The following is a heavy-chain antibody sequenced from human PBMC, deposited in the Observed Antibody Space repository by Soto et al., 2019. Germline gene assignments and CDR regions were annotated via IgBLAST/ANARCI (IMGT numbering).Heavy chain of an antibody. J-gene: IGHJ6*02. D-gene: IGHD6-13*01. CDR3: AREGSSWFEYDGMDV. CDR2: ISAYNGNT. CDR1: GYTFTSYG. Sequence: QVQLVQSGAEVKKPGASVKVSCKASGYTFTSYGISWVRQAPGQGLEWMGWISAYNGNTNYAQKLQGRVTMTTDTSRRTAYMELRSLRYDDTAVYYCAREGSSWFEYDGMDVWGQGTTVTVSS. V-gene: IGHV1-18*01.